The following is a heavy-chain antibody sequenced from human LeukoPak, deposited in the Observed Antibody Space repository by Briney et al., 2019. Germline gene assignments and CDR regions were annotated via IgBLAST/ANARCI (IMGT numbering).Heavy chain of an antibody. CDR2: INSDGSST. V-gene: IGHV3-74*01. J-gene: IGHJ3*02. Sequence: GGSLRLSCAASGFTVSSNYMSWVRQAPGKGLVWVSRINSDGSSTSYADSVKGRFTISRDNAKNTLYLQMNSLRGEDTAVYYCARVGAYDAFDIWGQGTMVTVSS. CDR3: ARVGAYDAFDI. CDR1: GFTVSSNY.